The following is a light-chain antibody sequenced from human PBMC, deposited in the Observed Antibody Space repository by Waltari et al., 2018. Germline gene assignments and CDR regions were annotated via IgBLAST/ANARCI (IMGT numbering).Light chain of an antibody. CDR3: TSRDISGDVV. CDR1: SLRTYY. CDR2: GKP. Sequence: SSELTQDPAVSVALGQTVRITCQGDSLRTYYGSWCRQKPGPAPVLFNYGKPNRPSGIPDRFSASSSGNTASLTITGAQAEDEAHYYCTSRDISGDVVFGGGTKLTVL. J-gene: IGLJ2*01. V-gene: IGLV3-19*01.